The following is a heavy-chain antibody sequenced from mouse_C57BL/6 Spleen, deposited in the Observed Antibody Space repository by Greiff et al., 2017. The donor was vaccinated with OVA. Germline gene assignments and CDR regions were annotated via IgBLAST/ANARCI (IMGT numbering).Heavy chain of an antibody. D-gene: IGHD4-1*01. J-gene: IGHJ2*01. CDR1: GYTFTSYW. CDR3: AREGGLGPHFDY. CDR2: INPSNGGT. V-gene: IGHV1-53*01. Sequence: VQLQQSGTELVKPGASVKLSCKASGYTFTSYWMHWVKQRPGQGLEWIGNINPSNGGTNYNEKFKSKATLTVDKSSSTAYMQLSSLTSEDSAVYYCAREGGLGPHFDYWGQGTTLTVSS.